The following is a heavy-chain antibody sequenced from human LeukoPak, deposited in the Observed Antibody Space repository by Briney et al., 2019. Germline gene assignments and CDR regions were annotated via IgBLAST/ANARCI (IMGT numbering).Heavy chain of an antibody. CDR2: ISTSSIYI. CDR3: ARGYSGYDFS. J-gene: IGHJ5*02. V-gene: IGHV3-21*01. D-gene: IGHD5-12*01. CDR1: GFTFSSYS. Sequence: PGGSLRLSCAASGFTFSSYSMNWVRQAPGKGLEWVSSISTSSIYIYYADSVKGRFTISRDNAKKSVHLQMNSLRAEDTAVYYCARGYSGYDFSWGQGTLVTVSS.